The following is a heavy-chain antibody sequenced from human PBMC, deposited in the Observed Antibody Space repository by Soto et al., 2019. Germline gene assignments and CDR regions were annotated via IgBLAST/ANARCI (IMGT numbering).Heavy chain of an antibody. CDR3: ARGIQPPTLSPWDV. D-gene: IGHD1-1*01. V-gene: IGHV4-34*01. Sequence: SETLSLTCAVYGGSFSGYYWSWIRQPPGKGLEWIGEINHSGSTNYNPSLKSRVTISVDTSKNQFSLKLSSVTDADTAHYYCARGIQPPTLSPWDVWGPGTSVTVSS. CDR2: INHSGST. J-gene: IGHJ6*01. CDR1: GGSFSGYY.